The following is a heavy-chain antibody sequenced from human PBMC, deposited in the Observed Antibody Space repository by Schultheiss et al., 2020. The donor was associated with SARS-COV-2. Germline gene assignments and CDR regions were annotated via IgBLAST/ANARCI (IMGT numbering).Heavy chain of an antibody. Sequence: GGSLRLSCAASGFTFDDYGMSWVRQAPGKGLEWVSAISGSGGSTYYADSVKGRFTISRDNSKNTLYLQMNSLRAEDTAVYYCARDYDFWSGYFDYWGQGTLVTVSS. CDR1: GFTFDDYG. CDR2: ISGSGGST. J-gene: IGHJ4*02. CDR3: ARDYDFWSGYFDY. D-gene: IGHD3-3*01. V-gene: IGHV3-23*01.